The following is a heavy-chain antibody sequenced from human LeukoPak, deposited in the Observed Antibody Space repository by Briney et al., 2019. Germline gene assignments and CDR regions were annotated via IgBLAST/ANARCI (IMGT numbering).Heavy chain of an antibody. CDR1: GGSISSGGYY. J-gene: IGHJ4*02. D-gene: IGHD3-9*01. CDR2: IYYSGST. Sequence: PSETLSLTCTVSGGSISSGGYYWSWIRQHPGKGLEWIGYIYYSGSTYYNPSLKSRVTISVDTSKNQFSLKLSSVTAADTAVYYCARDVYDILTGYWGGFDYWGQGTLVTVSS. CDR3: ARDVYDILTGYWGGFDY. V-gene: IGHV4-31*03.